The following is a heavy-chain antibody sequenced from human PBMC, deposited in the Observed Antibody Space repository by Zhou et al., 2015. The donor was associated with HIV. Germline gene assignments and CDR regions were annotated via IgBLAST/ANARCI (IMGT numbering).Heavy chain of an antibody. CDR2: IIPIFGTA. Sequence: QVQLVQSGAEVKKPGSSVKVSCKASGGTFSSYAISWVRQAPGQGLEWMGGIIPIFGTANYAQKFQGRVTITADESTSTAYMELSSLRSEDTAVYYCARDRGEMATPRTLGDYYGMDVWGQGTTVTVSS. CDR3: ARDRGEMATPRTLGDYYGMDV. CDR1: GGTFSSYA. V-gene: IGHV1-69*01. D-gene: IGHD5-24*01. J-gene: IGHJ6*02.